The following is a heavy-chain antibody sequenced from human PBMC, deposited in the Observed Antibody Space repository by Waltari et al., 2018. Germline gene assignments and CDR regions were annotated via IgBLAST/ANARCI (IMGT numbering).Heavy chain of an antibody. J-gene: IGHJ4*02. CDR3: ATPSRVLRFLEWSHKYYFDY. V-gene: IGHV1-24*01. Sequence: QVQLVQSGAEVKKPGASVKVSCKVSGYTLTELSMHWVRQAPGKGLEWMGGFDPEDGETIYAQKVQGRVTMTEDTSTDTAYMELSSLRSEDTAVYYCATPSRVLRFLEWSHKYYFDYWGQGTLVTVSS. CDR2: FDPEDGET. CDR1: GYTLTELS. D-gene: IGHD3-3*01.